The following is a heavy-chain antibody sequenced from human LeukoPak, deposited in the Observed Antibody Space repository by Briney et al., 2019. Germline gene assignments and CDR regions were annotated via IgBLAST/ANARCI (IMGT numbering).Heavy chain of an antibody. CDR3: ARGGGWFGELRGYFQH. J-gene: IGHJ1*01. V-gene: IGHV4-34*01. Sequence: SETLSLTCAVYGGSFSGYYWSWIRQPPGKGLEWIGEINHSGSTNYNPFLKSRVTISVDTSKNQFSLKLSSVTAADTAVYYCARGGGWFGELRGYFQHWGQGTLVTVSS. CDR2: INHSGST. CDR1: GGSFSGYY. D-gene: IGHD3-10*01.